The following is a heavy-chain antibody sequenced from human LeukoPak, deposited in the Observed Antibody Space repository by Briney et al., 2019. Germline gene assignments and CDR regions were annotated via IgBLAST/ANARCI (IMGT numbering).Heavy chain of an antibody. CDR2: INPNSGGT. Sequence: SVKVSCKTSGYTFTGYYMYWVRQAPGQGLEWMGRINPNSGGTNYAQKFQGRVTMTRDTSISTAYMELSRLRSDDTAVYYCARGYYYGSGSYWPDYWGQGTLVTVSS. CDR3: ARGYYYGSGSYWPDY. CDR1: GYTFTGYY. J-gene: IGHJ4*02. D-gene: IGHD3-10*01. V-gene: IGHV1-2*06.